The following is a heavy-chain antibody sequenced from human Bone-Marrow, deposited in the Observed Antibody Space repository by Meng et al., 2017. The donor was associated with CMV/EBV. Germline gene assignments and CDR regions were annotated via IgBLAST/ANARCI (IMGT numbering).Heavy chain of an antibody. D-gene: IGHD6-19*01. V-gene: IGHV3-11*04. CDR1: GFTFSDYY. CDR3: ARSARHSSGWSVYYYYGMDV. J-gene: IGHJ6*02. CDR2: ISSSGSTI. Sequence: GESLKISCAASGFTFSDYYMSWIRQAPGKGLEWLSYISSSGSTIYYADSVKGRFTISRDNAKNSLYLQMNSLRAEDTAVYYFARSARHSSGWSVYYYYGMDVWGQGTTVTVSS.